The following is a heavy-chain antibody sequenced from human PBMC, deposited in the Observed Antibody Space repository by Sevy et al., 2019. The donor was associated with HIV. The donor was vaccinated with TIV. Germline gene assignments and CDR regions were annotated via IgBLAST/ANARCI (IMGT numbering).Heavy chain of an antibody. CDR1: GYTFTTYD. Sequence: ASVKVSCMASGYTFTTYDINWVQQATGQGLEWMGWMNPNSGNTGYAQKFQGRVTITRNTSISTAYMELNSLISEDTAVYYCARGPPIVVVVTAPYYNYYYGMDVWGQGTTVTVSS. CDR2: MNPNSGNT. J-gene: IGHJ6*02. D-gene: IGHD2-15*01. CDR3: ARGPPIVVVVTAPYYNYYYGMDV. V-gene: IGHV1-8*03.